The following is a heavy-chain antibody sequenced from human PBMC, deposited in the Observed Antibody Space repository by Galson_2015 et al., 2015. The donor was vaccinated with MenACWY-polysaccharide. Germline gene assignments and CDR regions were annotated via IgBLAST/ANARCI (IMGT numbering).Heavy chain of an antibody. V-gene: IGHV3-NL1*01. CDR2: IYSGGST. J-gene: IGHJ4*02. D-gene: IGHD1-26*01. CDR3: ARFRIGSRGDY. Sequence: SLRLSCAASGFTFSSYGMHWVRQAPGKGLEWVSVIYSGGSTYYADSVKGRFTISRDNSKNTLYLQMNSLRAEDTAVYYCARFRIGSRGDYWGQGTLVTVSS. CDR1: GFTFSSYG.